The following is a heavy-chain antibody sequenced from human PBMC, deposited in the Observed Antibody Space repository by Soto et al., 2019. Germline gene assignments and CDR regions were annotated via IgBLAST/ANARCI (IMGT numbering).Heavy chain of an antibody. J-gene: IGHJ4*02. CDR1: GFSLSTSGVG. CDR3: ARRRVVATIPAGFDY. CDR2: IYWDDDK. Sequence: SGPTLVKPTQTLTLTCTFSGFSLSTSGVGVGWIRQPPGKALEWLALIYWDDDKRYSPSLKSRLTITKDTSKNHVVLTMTNVDPVETATYYCARRRVVATIPAGFDYWGQGTLVTVSS. V-gene: IGHV2-5*02. D-gene: IGHD5-12*01.